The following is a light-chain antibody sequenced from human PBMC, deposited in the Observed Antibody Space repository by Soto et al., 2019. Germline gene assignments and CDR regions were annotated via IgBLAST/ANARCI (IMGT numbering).Light chain of an antibody. CDR2: GAS. CDR1: QSVSSRY. Sequence: EIVLTQSPGTLSLSPGERATLSCTASQSVSSRYLAWFQQKPGQAPRLLIYGASFRATGIPDRFSGSGSGTDFTLTISRLEPEDFAVYYCQQYGSSPMYTFGQGTKLEIK. J-gene: IGKJ2*01. CDR3: QQYGSSPMYT. V-gene: IGKV3-20*01.